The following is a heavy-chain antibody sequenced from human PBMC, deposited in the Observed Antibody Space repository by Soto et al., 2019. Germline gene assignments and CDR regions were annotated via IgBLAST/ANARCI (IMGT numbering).Heavy chain of an antibody. CDR2: ISGSGGDT. D-gene: IGHD4-4*01. Sequence: VGSLRLSCAASGFTFSNYAMSWVRQAPGKGLEWVSAISGSGGDTYYADSVKGRFTVSRDNSKNTLYLRMNSLRADDTAVYYCAKDGLYTTTAYWGQGTLVTVSS. V-gene: IGHV3-23*01. CDR1: GFTFSNYA. CDR3: AKDGLYTTTAY. J-gene: IGHJ4*02.